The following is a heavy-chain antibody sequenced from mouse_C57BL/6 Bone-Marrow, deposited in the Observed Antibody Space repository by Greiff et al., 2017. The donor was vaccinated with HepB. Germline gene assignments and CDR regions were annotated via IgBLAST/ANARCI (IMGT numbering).Heavy chain of an antibody. V-gene: IGHV5-9*04. D-gene: IGHD3-1*01. CDR3: ARHNRGILTY. CDR2: SSGGGGNT. J-gene: IGHJ3*01. Sequence: EVQLVESGGGLVKPGGSLKLSCAASGFTFSSYTMSWVRQTPEKRLEWVATSSGGGGNTYYPDSVKGRFTISRDNAKNTLYLQMSGLRSEDTSVYDCARHNRGILTYWGQGTLVTVSA. CDR1: GFTFSSYT.